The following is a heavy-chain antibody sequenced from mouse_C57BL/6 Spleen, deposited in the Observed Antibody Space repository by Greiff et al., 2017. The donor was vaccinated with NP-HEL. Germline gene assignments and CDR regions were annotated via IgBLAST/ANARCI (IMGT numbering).Heavy chain of an antibody. V-gene: IGHV5-17*01. CDR2: ISSGSSTI. CDR1: GFTFSDYG. D-gene: IGHD1-1*01. Sequence: DVHLVESGGGLVKPGGSLKLSCAASGFTFSDYGMHWVRQAPEKGLEWVAYISSGSSTIYYADTVKGRFTISRDNAKNTLFLQMTSLRSEDTAMYYCARDYYYGSSYWGQGTLVTVSA. J-gene: IGHJ3*01. CDR3: ARDYYYGSSY.